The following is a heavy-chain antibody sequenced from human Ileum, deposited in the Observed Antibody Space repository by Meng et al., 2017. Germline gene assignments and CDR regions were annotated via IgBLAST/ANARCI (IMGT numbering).Heavy chain of an antibody. V-gene: IGHV3-74*01. CDR2: IHYDGSST. CDR3: ATYRAFTGDLDTDY. CDR1: GFTFSSYW. J-gene: IGHJ4*02. Sequence: GESLKISCAASGFTFSSYWMNWVRQAPGKGLVWVSRIHYDGSSTSYADSVKGRFTISRDNPKNVMYLQMNSLRAEDTAVYYCATYRAFTGDLDTDYWGQGTLVTVSS. D-gene: IGHD7-27*01.